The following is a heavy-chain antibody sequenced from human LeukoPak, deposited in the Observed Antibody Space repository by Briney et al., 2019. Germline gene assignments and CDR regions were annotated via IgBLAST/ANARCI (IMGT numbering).Heavy chain of an antibody. D-gene: IGHD2-15*01. CDR1: GFTFSSSW. Sequence: GGSLRLSCAASGFTFSSSWMSWVRQAPGKGLQWVSNIKQDGSEKHYVDSVRGRFTISRDNAKNSLYLHMNSLRAEDTAVYYCASQYGSVWQGWGQGTLVTVYS. CDR2: IKQDGSEK. J-gene: IGHJ4*02. CDR3: ASQYGSVWQG. V-gene: IGHV3-7*02.